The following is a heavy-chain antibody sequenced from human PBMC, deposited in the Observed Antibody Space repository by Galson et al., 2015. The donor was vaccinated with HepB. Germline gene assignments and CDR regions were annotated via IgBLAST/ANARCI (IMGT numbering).Heavy chain of an antibody. V-gene: IGHV3-23*01. Sequence: SLRLSCAAPGITFSTYVMSWVRQAPGKGLEWVSSIVGSGESTFYADSVKGRFTISRDNSRNTLYLQMNRLRADDTAIYHCAKTSYCDGGPCFSGYFDSWGQGTLVAVSS. CDR1: GITFSTYV. J-gene: IGHJ4*02. CDR2: IVGSGEST. D-gene: IGHD2-21*01. CDR3: AKTSYCDGGPCFSGYFDS.